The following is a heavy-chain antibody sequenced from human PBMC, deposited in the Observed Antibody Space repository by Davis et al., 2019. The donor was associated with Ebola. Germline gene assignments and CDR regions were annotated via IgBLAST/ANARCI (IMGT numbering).Heavy chain of an antibody. CDR3: ARLTWIQLWLGSFDI. V-gene: IGHV3-7*01. Sequence: GESLKISCAASGFTFSSYWMSWVRQAPGKGLEWVANIKQDGSEKYYVDSVKGRFTISRDNAKNSLYLQMNSLRAEDTAVYYCARLTWIQLWLGSFDIWGQGTMVTVSS. J-gene: IGHJ3*02. D-gene: IGHD5-18*01. CDR1: GFTFSSYW. CDR2: IKQDGSEK.